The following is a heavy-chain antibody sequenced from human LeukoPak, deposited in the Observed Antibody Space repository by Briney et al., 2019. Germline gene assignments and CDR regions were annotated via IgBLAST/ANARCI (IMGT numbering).Heavy chain of an antibody. V-gene: IGHV3-48*04. D-gene: IGHD2-21*01. CDR3: ATRGYCGGDCYFDY. CDR1: GFTFITYS. Sequence: GGSLRLSCAASGFTFITYSMNWVRQAPGKGLEWVSYISSGTTTIYYADSVKGRFTISRDNAKNSLYLQMNSLRAEDTAVYYCATRGYCGGDCYFDYWGQGTLVTVSS. J-gene: IGHJ4*02. CDR2: ISSGTTTI.